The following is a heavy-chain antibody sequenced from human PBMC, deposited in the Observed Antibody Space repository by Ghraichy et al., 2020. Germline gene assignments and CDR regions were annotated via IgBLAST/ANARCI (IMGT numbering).Heavy chain of an antibody. Sequence: SGPTLVKPTQTLTLTCSFSGFSLNTTGVAVGRIRQPPGKALEWLALIYWNDVKRYSPSLKSRLTITKDTSKNQVVLTMTNMDPVDTGTYYCARMDYFDYWGQGTLVTVSS. CDR2: IYWNDVK. D-gene: IGHD5-24*01. CDR1: GFSLNTTGVA. CDR3: ARMDYFDY. V-gene: IGHV2-5*01. J-gene: IGHJ4*02.